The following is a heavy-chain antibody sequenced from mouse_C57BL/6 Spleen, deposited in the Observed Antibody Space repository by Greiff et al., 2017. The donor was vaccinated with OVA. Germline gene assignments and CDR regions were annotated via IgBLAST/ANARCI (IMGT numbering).Heavy chain of an antibody. Sequence: VQLKESEGGLVQPGSSMKLSCTASGFTFSDYYMAWVSQVPEKGLEWVANINYDGSSTYYLDSLKSRFNISKDNEKNILYLQMSSLKSEDTATYYCAKAGGSQITTRCAMDYWGQGTSVTVSS. CDR1: GFTFSDYY. V-gene: IGHV5-16*01. D-gene: IGHD1-1*01. J-gene: IGHJ4*01. CDR2: INYDGSST. CDR3: AKAGGSQITTRCAMDY.